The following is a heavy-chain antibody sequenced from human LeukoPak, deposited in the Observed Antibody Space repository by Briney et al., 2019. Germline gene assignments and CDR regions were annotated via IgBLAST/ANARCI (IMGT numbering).Heavy chain of an antibody. J-gene: IGHJ3*02. CDR3: AREGPRSTMVRGVRAFDI. CDR2: IYYSGSA. D-gene: IGHD3-10*01. V-gene: IGHV4-59*01. CDR1: GGSISSYY. Sequence: PSETLSLTCTVSGGSISSYYWSWIRQPPGKGLEWIGYIYYSGSANYNPSLKSRVTISVDTSKNQFSLKLSSVTAADTAVYYCAREGPRSTMVRGVRAFDIWGQGTMVTVSS.